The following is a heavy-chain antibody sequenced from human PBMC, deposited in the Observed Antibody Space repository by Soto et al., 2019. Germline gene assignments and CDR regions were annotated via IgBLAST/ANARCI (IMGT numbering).Heavy chain of an antibody. CDR1: GFTFRAYW. Sequence: EVHLVESGGGLVQRGGSLRLSCAASGFTFRAYWMCWVRQAPGKGLEWVANIDQDGSGKYYVDSVRGRFTISRDNAHNSLYLQTNSLRDEATAVYFCARRREGTGRTLDYWGQGTLVTVSS. CDR2: IDQDGSGK. D-gene: IGHD1-1*01. J-gene: IGHJ4*02. V-gene: IGHV3-7*05. CDR3: ARRREGTGRTLDY.